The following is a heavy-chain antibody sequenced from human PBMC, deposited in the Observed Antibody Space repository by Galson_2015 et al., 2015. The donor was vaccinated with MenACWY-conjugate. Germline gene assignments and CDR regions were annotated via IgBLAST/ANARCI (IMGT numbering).Heavy chain of an antibody. V-gene: IGHV1-24*01. CDR1: GYTLTGFS. CDR2: FDPEDGEG. J-gene: IGHJ4*02. Sequence: SVKVSCKVSGYTLTGFSIYWVRQAPGKGLEWMGGFDPEDGEGILPQKFQGRVTMTEDTSSDTSYMHLSSLRSEDTAVYYCVLELPQYDSSGHKSWLHFWGQGTLVTVSS. CDR3: VLELPQYDSSGHKSWLHF. D-gene: IGHD3-22*01.